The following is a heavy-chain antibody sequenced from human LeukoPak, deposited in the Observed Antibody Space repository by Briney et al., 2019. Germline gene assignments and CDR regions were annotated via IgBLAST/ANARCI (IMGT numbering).Heavy chain of an antibody. CDR1: GGSISTSSYY. CDR2: IYYRGST. V-gene: IGHV4-39*01. J-gene: IGHJ6*03. D-gene: IGHD1-20*01. Sequence: SETLSLTCTVSGGSISTSSYYWGWIRQPPGKGLEWSGSIYYRGSTYYNPSLKSRVTVSGDTSKNQFSLKLTSVTAADTSMYFCARLGAYNWNPRHYYSYYMDVWGKGTTVTVSS. CDR3: ARLGAYNWNPRHYYSYYMDV.